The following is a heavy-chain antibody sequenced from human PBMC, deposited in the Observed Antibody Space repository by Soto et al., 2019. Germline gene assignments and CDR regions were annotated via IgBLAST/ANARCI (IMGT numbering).Heavy chain of an antibody. Sequence: PSETLSLTCAVYGGSFSGYYWSWIRQPPGKGLEWIGEINHSGSTNYNPSLKSRVTISVDTSKNQFTLKLSSVTAADTAVYYCARGKLRFFREKNYYYYYGMDVWGQGTTVTVSS. J-gene: IGHJ6*02. CDR1: GGSFSGYY. CDR3: ARGKLRFFREKNYYYYYGMDV. D-gene: IGHD3-3*01. V-gene: IGHV4-34*01. CDR2: INHSGST.